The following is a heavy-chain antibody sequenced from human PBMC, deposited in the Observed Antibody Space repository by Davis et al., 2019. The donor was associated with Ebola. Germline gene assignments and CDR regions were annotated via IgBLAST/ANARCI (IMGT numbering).Heavy chain of an antibody. CDR3: ARLRDDFWSGYNYYYGMDV. J-gene: IGHJ6*02. CDR1: GYTFTSYA. Sequence: ASVKVSCKASGYTFTSYAMHWVRKAPGQRLEWMGWINAGNGNTKYSQKFQGRVTITRDTSASTAYMELSSLRSEDTAVYYCARLRDDFWSGYNYYYGMDVWGQGTTVTVSS. V-gene: IGHV1-3*01. CDR2: INAGNGNT. D-gene: IGHD3-3*01.